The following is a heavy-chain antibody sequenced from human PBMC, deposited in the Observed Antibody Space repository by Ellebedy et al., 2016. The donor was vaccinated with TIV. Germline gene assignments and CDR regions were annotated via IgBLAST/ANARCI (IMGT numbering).Heavy chain of an antibody. CDR2: MNPNSGNT. J-gene: IGHJ3*02. CDR3: ARVGTNDAFDI. D-gene: IGHD3-10*01. CDR1: GGTFSSYA. V-gene: IGHV1-8*03. Sequence: AASVKVSCKASGGTFSSYAINWVRQATGQGLEWMGWMNPNSGNTGYAQKFQGRVTITRNTSISTAYMELSSLRSEDTAVYYCARVGTNDAFDIWGQGTMVTVSS.